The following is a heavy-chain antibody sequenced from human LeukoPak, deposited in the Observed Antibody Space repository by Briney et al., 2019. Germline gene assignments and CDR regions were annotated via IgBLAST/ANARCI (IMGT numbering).Heavy chain of an antibody. V-gene: IGHV3-48*01. CDR1: GFTFSTYS. Sequence: GSLRLSLSASGFTFSTYSMNWGRQAPGKGLGLVSYISGSSGTIYYAASVKGRFTISRDNAKNSLYLQMNSLRAEDTAVYYCARRPEFGVLYYMDVWGKGTTVTVSS. J-gene: IGHJ6*03. D-gene: IGHD3-16*01. CDR3: ARRPEFGVLYYMDV. CDR2: ISGSSGTI.